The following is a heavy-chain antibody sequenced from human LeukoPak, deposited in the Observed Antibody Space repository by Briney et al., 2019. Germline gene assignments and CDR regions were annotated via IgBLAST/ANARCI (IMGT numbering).Heavy chain of an antibody. D-gene: IGHD5-12*01. CDR3: ASTAYSDYSHGF. CDR1: GFTFSNYW. Sequence: GGSLRLSCAASGFTFSNYWMHWVRHAPGKGLVWGSRISSDGSSTSYADSVKGRFTISRDNAKNTLYLQMNSLRAEDTAVYYCASTAYSDYSHGFWGQGTLVTVS. V-gene: IGHV3-74*01. CDR2: ISSDGSST. J-gene: IGHJ4*02.